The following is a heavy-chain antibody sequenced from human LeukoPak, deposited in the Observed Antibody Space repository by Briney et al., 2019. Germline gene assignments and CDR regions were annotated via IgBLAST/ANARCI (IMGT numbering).Heavy chain of an antibody. Sequence: GGSGRLSCAASGFTFSSYEMNWLRQAPGKGLEWVSYISSSGSTIYYADSVKGRFTISRDNAKNSLYLQMNSLRAEDTAVYYCAELGITMIGGVWGKGTTVTISS. CDR1: GFTFSSYE. J-gene: IGHJ6*04. CDR3: AELGITMIGGV. CDR2: ISSSGSTI. D-gene: IGHD3-10*02. V-gene: IGHV3-48*03.